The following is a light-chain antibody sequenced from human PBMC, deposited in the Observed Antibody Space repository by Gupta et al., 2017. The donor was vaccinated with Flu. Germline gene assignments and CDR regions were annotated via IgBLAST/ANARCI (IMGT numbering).Light chain of an antibody. Sequence: SAPPQPRSVSGSPGQSVTISCTGSSNDVGGSNRVSWYQQRPGKAPNLILYDVTERPSGVPGRFSASKSGNTASLTISGRQADEEADYYYSSHAGRVTWVFGTGTTLTVL. V-gene: IGLV2-11*01. J-gene: IGLJ1*01. CDR1: SNDVGGSNR. CDR2: DVT. CDR3: SSHAGRVTWV.